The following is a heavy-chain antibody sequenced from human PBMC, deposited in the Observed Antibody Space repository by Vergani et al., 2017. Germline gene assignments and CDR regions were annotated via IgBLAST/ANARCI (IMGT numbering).Heavy chain of an antibody. CDR1: SFPFPSLS. J-gene: IGHJ4*02. D-gene: IGHD3-16*01. CDR3: ARDRYSPALGDFDY. V-gene: IGHV1-3*01. CDR2: INAGIGNT. Sequence: QVQLVQSGALLYNPSPSLPLPFSPSSFPFPSLSLPLVRQAPGQRLLCFGLINAGIGNTKYSQKFQGRVTITSDTYASTAYMELSSRRSVDTAVYYCARDRYSPALGDFDYWGQGTLVTVSS.